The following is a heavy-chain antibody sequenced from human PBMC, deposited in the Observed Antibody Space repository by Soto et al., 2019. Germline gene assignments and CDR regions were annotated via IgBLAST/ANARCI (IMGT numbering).Heavy chain of an antibody. CDR2: IIPSIGLA. CDR3: ARDRCSSTSCARGNWYFDL. Sequence: SVKVSCKASGRLFISYSISWVRQAPGQGLEWMGRIIPSIGLANYAQKFQGKVTITADKSTSTAFMDLSSLGPEDTATYYCARDRCSSTSCARGNWYFDLWGRGTLVTVSS. CDR1: GRLFISYS. D-gene: IGHD2-2*01. J-gene: IGHJ2*01. V-gene: IGHV1-69*04.